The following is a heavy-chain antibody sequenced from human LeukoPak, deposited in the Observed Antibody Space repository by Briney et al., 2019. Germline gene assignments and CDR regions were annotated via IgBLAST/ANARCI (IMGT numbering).Heavy chain of an antibody. CDR2: INSDGSTT. CDR3: APGAYDY. J-gene: IGHJ4*02. Sequence: GGSLRLSCAASGFTFSNYWMHWVRQAPGKGLVWVSRINSDGSTTDYADSVKGRFTISRDNAKNTLYLQMNSLRAEDTVLYYCAPGAYDYWGQGTLVAVSS. CDR1: GFTFSNYW. D-gene: IGHD1-1*01. V-gene: IGHV3-74*01.